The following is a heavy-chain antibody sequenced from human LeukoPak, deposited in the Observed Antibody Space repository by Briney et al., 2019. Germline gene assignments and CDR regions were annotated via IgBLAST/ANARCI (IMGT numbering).Heavy chain of an antibody. J-gene: IGHJ4*02. D-gene: IGHD6-19*01. V-gene: IGHV3-33*06. Sequence: GGSLRLSCAASGFTFSSYGMHSVRQAPGEGLEWVVVIWYDGSNKYYADSVKGRFTISRDNSKNTLYLQRKIMRAEDAAVFVCAKIAVAGKDYIDYWGQGTLVTVSS. CDR2: IWYDGSNK. CDR3: AKIAVAGKDYIDY. CDR1: GFTFSSYG.